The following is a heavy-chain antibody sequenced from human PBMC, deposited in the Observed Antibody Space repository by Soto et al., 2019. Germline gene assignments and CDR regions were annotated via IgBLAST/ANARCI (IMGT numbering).Heavy chain of an antibody. Sequence: PGGSLRLSCAASGFTFSSYGMHWVRQAPGKGLEWVAVISYDGSNKYYADSVKGRFTISRDNSKNTLYLQMNSLRAEDTAVYYCATLTPLHYDILTGYQMYYYGMDVWGQGTTVTVSS. CDR3: ATLTPLHYDILTGYQMYYYGMDV. D-gene: IGHD3-9*01. V-gene: IGHV3-30*03. CDR2: ISYDGSNK. CDR1: GFTFSSYG. J-gene: IGHJ6*02.